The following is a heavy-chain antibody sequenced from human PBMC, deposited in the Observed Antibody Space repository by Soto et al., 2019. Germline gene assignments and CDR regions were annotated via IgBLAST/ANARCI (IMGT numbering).Heavy chain of an antibody. Sequence: QVQLVQSGAEVKKPGASVKVSCKASGYTFTSYAMHWVRQAPGQRLEWMGWINAGNGNTKYSQKFQGRVTITRDTSASTAYMELSSLTSEDTAVYYCARDGPRYCSSTSCYRPNYYYYGMDVWGQGTTVTVSS. CDR3: ARDGPRYCSSTSCYRPNYYYYGMDV. J-gene: IGHJ6*02. V-gene: IGHV1-3*01. CDR1: GYTFTSYA. D-gene: IGHD2-2*02. CDR2: INAGNGNT.